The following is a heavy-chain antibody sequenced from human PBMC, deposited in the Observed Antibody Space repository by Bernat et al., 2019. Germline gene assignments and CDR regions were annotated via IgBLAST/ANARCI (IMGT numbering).Heavy chain of an antibody. CDR2: VNGDGSST. J-gene: IGHJ4*01. CDR1: GLTFSSFW. V-gene: IGHV3-74*01. CDR3: AKAEYSSSSRHFDY. Sequence: EVQLVESGGGLVQPGGSLRLSCAASGLTFSSFWMHWVRQAPGKGLGWVSRVNGDGSSTSYADSVKGRFTIPRDNAKKTLYLQMNSLRAEDTAVYYCAKAEYSSSSRHFDYWGQEPWSPSPQ. D-gene: IGHD6-6*01.